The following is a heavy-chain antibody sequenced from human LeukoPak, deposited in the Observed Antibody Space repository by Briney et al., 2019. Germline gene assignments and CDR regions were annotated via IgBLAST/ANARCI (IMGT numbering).Heavy chain of an antibody. D-gene: IGHD3-16*01. CDR1: GFTLSRYW. Sequence: GGSLRLSCAASGFTLSRYWMHWVRQVPGKGLVWVSRIEPDGSRITYADSLKGRFTMSRDNAKNTLYLQVNSLRAEDTAVYCCARDFAGGDDYWGQGTLVTVSS. CDR2: IEPDGSRI. CDR3: ARDFAGGDDY. J-gene: IGHJ4*02. V-gene: IGHV3-74*01.